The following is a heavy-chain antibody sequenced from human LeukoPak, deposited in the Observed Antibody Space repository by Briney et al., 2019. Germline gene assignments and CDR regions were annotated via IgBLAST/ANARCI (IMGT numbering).Heavy chain of an antibody. CDR1: GGSISSGDYY. V-gene: IGHV4-30-4*01. J-gene: IGHJ4*02. CDR3: ARVLSGSNFDY. D-gene: IGHD3-22*01. CDR2: IYYSGST. Sequence: SETLSLTCTVSGGSISSGDYYWSWIRQPPGKGLEWIGYIYYSGSTYYNPSLKSRVIISVDKSKNQFSLRLSSVTAADTAVYYCARVLSGSNFDYWGQGTLVTVSS.